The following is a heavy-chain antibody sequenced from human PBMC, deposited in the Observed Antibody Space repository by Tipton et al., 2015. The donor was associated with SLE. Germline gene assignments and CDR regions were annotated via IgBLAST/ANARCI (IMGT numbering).Heavy chain of an antibody. CDR3: ARTSTYYDFWSGSYYYYYYMDV. CDR2: IYYSGST. Sequence: TLSLTCTVSGGSISSGGYYWSWIRQHPGKGLEWIGYIYYSGSTYYNPSLKSRVTISVDTSKNQFSLKLSSVTAADTAVYYCARTSTYYDFWSGSYYYYYYMDVWGKGTTVTVSS. J-gene: IGHJ6*03. D-gene: IGHD3-3*01. V-gene: IGHV4-31*03. CDR1: GGSISSGGYY.